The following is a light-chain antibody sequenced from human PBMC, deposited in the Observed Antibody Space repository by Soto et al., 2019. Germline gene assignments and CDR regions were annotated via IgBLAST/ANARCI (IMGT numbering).Light chain of an antibody. CDR2: EVS. Sequence: QSALTQPPSASGSPGQSVTISCTGTSSDVGGYNYVSWYQQHPGKAPKLMIYEVSKRPSGVPDRFSGSKSGNTGSLTVSGLEAEDEADYCCSSYAGSNNFVVFGGGTKVTVL. CDR1: SSDVGGYNY. V-gene: IGLV2-8*01. J-gene: IGLJ2*01. CDR3: SSYAGSNNFVV.